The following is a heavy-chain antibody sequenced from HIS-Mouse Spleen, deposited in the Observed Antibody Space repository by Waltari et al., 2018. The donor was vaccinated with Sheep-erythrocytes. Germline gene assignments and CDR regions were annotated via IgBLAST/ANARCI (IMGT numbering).Heavy chain of an antibody. D-gene: IGHD1-26*01. V-gene: IGHV1-69*04. CDR2: IIPILGIA. CDR3: AQTGATTPHFDY. Sequence: QVQLVQSGAEVTKPGSSVKVSCKASGRPFSSYAISWVRQAPGNGLEWMGRIIPILGIANYAQKFQGRVTITADKSTSTAYMELSSLRSEDTAVYYCAQTGATTPHFDYWGQGTLVTVSS. J-gene: IGHJ4*02. CDR1: GRPFSSYA.